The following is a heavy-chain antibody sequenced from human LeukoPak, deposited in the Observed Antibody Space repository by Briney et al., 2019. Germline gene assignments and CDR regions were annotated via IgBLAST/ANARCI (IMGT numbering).Heavy chain of an antibody. CDR2: IKEDGSDK. CDR1: GFTFSNYW. Sequence: GGSLRLSCAVSGFTFSNYWMTWVRQAPGWGLEWVANIKEDGSDKQYVDSVQGRFTISRDNAENSLYLQMNSLRAEDAAVYYCVRESSVWVGPGIGRPLDVWGKGTAVTVSS. J-gene: IGHJ6*04. CDR3: VRESSVWVGPGIGRPLDV. D-gene: IGHD3-16*01. V-gene: IGHV3-7*01.